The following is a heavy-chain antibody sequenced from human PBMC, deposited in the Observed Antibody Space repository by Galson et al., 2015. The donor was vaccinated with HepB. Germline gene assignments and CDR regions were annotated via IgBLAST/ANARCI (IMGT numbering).Heavy chain of an antibody. Sequence: SLRLSCAASGFTFSSYAMHWVRQAPGKGLEWVAVISYDGSNKYYTDSVKGRFTISRDNSKNTLYLQMNSLRAEDTAVYYCASVAGEPGDYPFDYWGQGTPVTVSS. V-gene: IGHV3-30*04. CDR1: GFTFSSYA. CDR2: ISYDGSNK. J-gene: IGHJ4*02. D-gene: IGHD4-17*01. CDR3: ASVAGEPGDYPFDY.